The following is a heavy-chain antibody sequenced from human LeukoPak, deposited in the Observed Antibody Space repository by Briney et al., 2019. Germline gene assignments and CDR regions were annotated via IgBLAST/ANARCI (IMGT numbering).Heavy chain of an antibody. J-gene: IGHJ4*02. CDR1: GGTFSSYA. CDR2: IIPILGIA. D-gene: IGHD3-10*01. V-gene: IGHV1-69*04. CDR3: ARESGVESSKLDY. Sequence: GASVKVSCKASGGTFSSYAISWVRQAPGQGLEWMGRIIPILGIANYAQKFQGRVTITADKSTSTAYMELSSLRSEDTAVYYCARESGVESSKLDYWGQGTLVTVSS.